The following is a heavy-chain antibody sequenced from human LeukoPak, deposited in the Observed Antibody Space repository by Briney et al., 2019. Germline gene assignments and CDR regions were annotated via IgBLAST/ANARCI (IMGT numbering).Heavy chain of an antibody. J-gene: IGHJ4*02. CDR2: INPNSGGT. D-gene: IGHD1-26*01. CDR3: ARVSLGELLAFSYFDY. Sequence: ASVKVSCKAFGYTFTGYYMHWVRQAPGQGLEWMGWINPNSGGTNYAQKFQGRVTMTRDTSISTAYMELSRLRSDDTAVYYCARVSLGELLAFSYFDYWGQGTLVTVSS. V-gene: IGHV1-2*02. CDR1: GYTFTGYY.